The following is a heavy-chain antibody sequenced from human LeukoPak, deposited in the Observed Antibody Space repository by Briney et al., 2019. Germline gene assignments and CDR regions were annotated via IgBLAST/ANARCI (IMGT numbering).Heavy chain of an antibody. CDR2: IYSGGST. Sequence: GGSLRLSCAASGFIVSSNYMSWVRQAPGKGLEWVSVIYSGGSTYYADSVKGRFTISRDNSKNTLYLQMNSLRAEDTAVYYCARGPYCGGDCYNLNYFDYWGQGTLVTVSS. CDR1: GFIVSSNY. CDR3: ARGPYCGGDCYNLNYFDY. V-gene: IGHV3-53*01. D-gene: IGHD2-21*02. J-gene: IGHJ4*02.